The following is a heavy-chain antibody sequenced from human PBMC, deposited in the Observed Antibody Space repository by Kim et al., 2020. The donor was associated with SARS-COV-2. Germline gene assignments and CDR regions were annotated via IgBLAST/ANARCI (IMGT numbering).Heavy chain of an antibody. CDR2: IIPIFGTA. CDR3: ITVVRGNYYGMDV. J-gene: IGHJ6*02. D-gene: IGHD3-10*01. V-gene: IGHV1-69*13. CDR1: GGTFSSYA. Sequence: SVKVSCKASGGTFSSYAISWVRQAPGQGLEWMGGIIPIFGTANYAQMFQGRVTITADESTSTAYMELSSLRSEDTAVYYCITVVRGNYYGMDVWGQGTTVTVSS.